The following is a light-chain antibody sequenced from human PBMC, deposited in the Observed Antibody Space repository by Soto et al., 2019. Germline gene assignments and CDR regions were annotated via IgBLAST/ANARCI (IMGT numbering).Light chain of an antibody. CDR3: QPYNSYSPT. CDR2: KAS. V-gene: IGKV1-5*03. CDR1: QSISTW. Sequence: DIQMTQSPSTLSASVGDRVTITCRASQSISTWLAWYQQEPGKAPKLLIHKASSLQSGVPSRFSGSGSGTDFTLTISSLQPDDFATYYCQPYNSYSPTFGQGTRVDIK. J-gene: IGKJ1*01.